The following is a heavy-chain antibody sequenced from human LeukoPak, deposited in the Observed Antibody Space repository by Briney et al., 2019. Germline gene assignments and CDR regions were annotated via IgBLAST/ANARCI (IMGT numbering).Heavy chain of an antibody. CDR3: AKDDKDCSSTSCYNYYGMDV. CDR2: ISWNSGSI. J-gene: IGHJ6*02. Sequence: TGGSLRLSCAASGFTFDDYAMHWVRQAPGKGLEWVSGISWNSGSIGYADSVKGRFTISRDNAKNSLYLQMNSLRAEDTALYYCAKDDKDCSSTSCYNYYGMDVWGQGTTVTVSS. D-gene: IGHD2-2*02. CDR1: GFTFDDYA. V-gene: IGHV3-9*01.